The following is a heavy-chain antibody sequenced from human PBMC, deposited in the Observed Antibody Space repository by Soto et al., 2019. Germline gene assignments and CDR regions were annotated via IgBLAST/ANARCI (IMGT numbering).Heavy chain of an antibody. D-gene: IGHD6-13*01. CDR3: ARVPEYSSSWYYYTNHPPSPYGMDV. CDR1: GFTFSSYA. CDR2: ISYDGSNK. Sequence: XGSLRLSCAASGFTFSSYAMHWVRQAPGKGLEWVAVISYDGSNKYYADSVKGRFTISRDNSKNTLYLQMNSLRAEDTAVYYCARVPEYSSSWYYYTNHPPSPYGMDVWGQGTTVTVSS. V-gene: IGHV3-30-3*01. J-gene: IGHJ6*02.